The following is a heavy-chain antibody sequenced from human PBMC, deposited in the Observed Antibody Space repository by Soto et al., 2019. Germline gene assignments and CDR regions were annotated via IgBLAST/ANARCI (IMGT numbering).Heavy chain of an antibody. CDR3: ALGLRNYYGVDV. CDR1: GFTFSDYW. J-gene: IGHJ6*02. CDR2: IKFDGSFT. V-gene: IGHV3-74*01. D-gene: IGHD4-17*01. Sequence: EVQLVESGGGLVQPGGSLRLSCVASGFTFSDYWMHWVRQAPGKGLVWASRIKFDGSFTSHADSVKGRFTISRDNARNTVHLQMDSLRAEDTGVYYCALGLRNYYGVDVWGQGTTVTVSS.